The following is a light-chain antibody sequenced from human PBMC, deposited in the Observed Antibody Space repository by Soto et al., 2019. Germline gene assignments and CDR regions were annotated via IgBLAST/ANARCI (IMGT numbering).Light chain of an antibody. CDR3: REASRIPIT. Sequence: DIQMTQSPSSVSASVGDRVTITCRASQDIRSSLAWYQQRPGKAPNLLIYAASTLQSGVPSRFSGSGSGTDFTLTISYLQAEDFGTYYCREASRIPITFGQGTRLEI. V-gene: IGKV1-12*01. CDR1: QDIRSS. CDR2: AAS. J-gene: IGKJ5*01.